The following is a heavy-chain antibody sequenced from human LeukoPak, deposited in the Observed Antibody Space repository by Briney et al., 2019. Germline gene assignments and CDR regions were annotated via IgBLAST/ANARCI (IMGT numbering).Heavy chain of an antibody. J-gene: IGHJ5*02. V-gene: IGHV1-46*01. CDR3: ARDNSVGDIAWWFDP. CDR1: GYTFTSYD. CDR2: INPSGSST. D-gene: IGHD3-16*02. Sequence: VASVKVSCKASGYTFTSYDINWVRQATGQGLEWMGLINPSGSSTLYAQKFQGRVTMTRDMSTTTDYMELSSLRSEDTAVYYCARDNSVGDIAWWFDPWGQGTLVTVSS.